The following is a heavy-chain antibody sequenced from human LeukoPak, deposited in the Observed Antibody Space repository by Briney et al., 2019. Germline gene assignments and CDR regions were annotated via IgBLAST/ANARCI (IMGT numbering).Heavy chain of an antibody. CDR3: AKDRNYYDSSGYGDY. V-gene: IGHV3-23*01. CDR2: ISGSGGST. CDR1: GFTFSSYA. J-gene: IGHJ4*02. Sequence: GGSLRPSCAASGFTFSSYAMSWVRQAPGKGLEWVSAISGSGGSTYYADSVKGRFTISRDNSKNTLYLQMNSLRAEDTAVYYCAKDRNYYDSSGYGDYWGQGTLVTVSS. D-gene: IGHD3-22*01.